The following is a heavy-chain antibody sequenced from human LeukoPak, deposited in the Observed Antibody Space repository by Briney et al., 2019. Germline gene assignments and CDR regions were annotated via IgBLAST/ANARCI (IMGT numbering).Heavy chain of an antibody. CDR2: IYYSGST. CDR1: GGSISSSSYY. V-gene: IGHV4-39*01. CDR3: VRLEWLPTLYYYYYMDV. J-gene: IGHJ6*03. Sequence: SETLFLTCTVSGGSISSSSYYWGWIRQPPGKGLEWIGSIYYSGSTYYNPSLKSRVTISVDTSKNQFSLKLSSVTAADTAVYYCVRLEWLPTLYYYYYMDVWGKGTTVTVSS. D-gene: IGHD3-3*01.